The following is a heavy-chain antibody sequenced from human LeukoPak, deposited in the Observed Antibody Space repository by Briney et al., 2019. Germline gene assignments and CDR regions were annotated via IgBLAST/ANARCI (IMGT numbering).Heavy chain of an antibody. V-gene: IGHV4-39*01. Sequence: SETLSLTCTVSGGSISSSSYYWGWIRQPPGKGLEWIGSIYYSGSTYYNPSLKSRVTISVDTSKNQFSLKLSSVTAADTAVYYCAKQYSSGWYLFDYWGQGTLVTVSS. CDR3: AKQYSSGWYLFDY. J-gene: IGHJ4*02. CDR1: GGSISSSSYY. D-gene: IGHD6-19*01. CDR2: IYYSGST.